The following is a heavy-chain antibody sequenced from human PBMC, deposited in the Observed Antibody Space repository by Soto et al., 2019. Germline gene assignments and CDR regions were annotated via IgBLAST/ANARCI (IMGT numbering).Heavy chain of an antibody. CDR3: AKGGRRRGSYPPLDS. CDR1: GFTFSTCA. Sequence: EVQLLESGGALVKPGGSLRLSCAASGFTFSTCAMTWVRQAPGKGLKWVSGISESGTGTFYADSVRARFTISRDNSKNTLFLQMNSLRAEDMAVYYCAKGGRRRGSYPPLDSWGQGTLVTVSS. J-gene: IGHJ4*02. D-gene: IGHD1-26*01. CDR2: ISESGTGT. V-gene: IGHV3-23*01.